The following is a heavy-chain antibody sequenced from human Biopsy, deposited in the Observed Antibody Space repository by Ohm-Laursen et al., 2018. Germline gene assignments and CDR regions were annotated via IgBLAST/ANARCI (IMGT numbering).Heavy chain of an antibody. CDR3: ARGPYGDNAGAFDV. J-gene: IGHJ3*01. D-gene: IGHD4/OR15-4a*01. CDR2: FSHTGTT. CDR1: GGSISGYD. V-gene: IGHV4-34*01. Sequence: GTLSLTCTVSGGSISGYDWTWIRQPPGKGLEWVGEFSHTGTTIYNPSLKSRLTISVDKSKNHFSLRLTSVTAADTATYFCARGPYGDNAGAFDVWGQGTVVTVSS.